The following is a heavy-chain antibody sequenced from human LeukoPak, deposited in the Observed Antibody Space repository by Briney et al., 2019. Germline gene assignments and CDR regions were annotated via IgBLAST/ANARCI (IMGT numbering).Heavy chain of an antibody. V-gene: IGHV4-34*01. D-gene: IGHD3-10*01. J-gene: IGHJ5*02. CDR2: INHSGST. Sequence: SETLSLTCVVYGGSFSGYYWSWIRQPPGKGLEWSGEINHSGSTNYNPSLKSRVTISVDTSKNQFSLKLSSVTAADTAVYYCARELMVRGVILTHNWFDPWGQGTLVTVSS. CDR3: ARELMVRGVILTHNWFDP. CDR1: GGSFSGYY.